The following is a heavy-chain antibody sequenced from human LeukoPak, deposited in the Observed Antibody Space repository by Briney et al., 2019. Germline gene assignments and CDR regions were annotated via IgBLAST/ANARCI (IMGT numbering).Heavy chain of an antibody. V-gene: IGHV4-30-2*01. Sequence: TSETLSLTCAVSGGSISSGGYSWSWIRQPPGKGLEWIGYIYHSGSTYHNPSLKSRVTISVDRSKNQFSLKLSSVTAADTAVYYCARDRRPGAREFDYWGQGTLVPVSS. D-gene: IGHD1-26*01. J-gene: IGHJ4*02. CDR3: ARDRRPGAREFDY. CDR1: GGSISSGGYS. CDR2: IYHSGST.